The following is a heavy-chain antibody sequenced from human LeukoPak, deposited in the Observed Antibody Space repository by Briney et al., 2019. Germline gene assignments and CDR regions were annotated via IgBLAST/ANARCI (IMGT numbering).Heavy chain of an antibody. J-gene: IGHJ4*02. CDR2: ISGSGGST. CDR3: AKDEVLGIGYSGYDPFDY. CDR1: GFSFSSYA. D-gene: IGHD5-12*01. Sequence: GGSLRLSCAASGFSFSSYAMSWVRQAPGKGLEWVSAISGSGGSTYYADSVKGRFTISRDNTKNTLYLQMNTLRAEDTAVYYCAKDEVLGIGYSGYDPFDYWGQGTLVTVSS. V-gene: IGHV3-23*01.